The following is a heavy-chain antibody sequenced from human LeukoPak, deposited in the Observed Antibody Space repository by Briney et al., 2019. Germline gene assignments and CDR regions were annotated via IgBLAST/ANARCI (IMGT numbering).Heavy chain of an antibody. CDR3: ARPYDFWSGYSSDH. CDR2: INPNSGGT. Sequence: ASVTVSCTASGYTFTGYYMHWVRQAPGQGLEWMGRINPNSGGTNYAQKFQGRVTMTRDTSISTAYMELSRLRSDDTAVYYCARPYDFWSGYSSDHWGQGTLVTVSS. J-gene: IGHJ4*02. V-gene: IGHV1-2*06. CDR1: GYTFTGYY. D-gene: IGHD3-3*01.